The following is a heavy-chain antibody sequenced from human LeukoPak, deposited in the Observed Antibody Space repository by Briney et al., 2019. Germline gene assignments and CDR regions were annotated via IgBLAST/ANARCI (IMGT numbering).Heavy chain of an antibody. J-gene: IGHJ3*02. CDR2: ARNKANSYTT. D-gene: IGHD2-2*01. CDR3: ARVRYRSSTTCRGAFDI. CDR1: GFTFSDHY. V-gene: IGHV3-72*01. Sequence: TGGSLRLSCAASGFTFSDHYMDWVRQAPGKGLEWVGRARNKANSYTTEYAASVKDRFTISRDDSENSLYLQMNSLKTEDTAVYYCARVRYRSSTTCRGAFDIWGQGTMVTVSS.